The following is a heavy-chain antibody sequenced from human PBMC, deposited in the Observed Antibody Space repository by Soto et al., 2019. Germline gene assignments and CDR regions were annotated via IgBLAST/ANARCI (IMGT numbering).Heavy chain of an antibody. CDR2: IYYSGST. V-gene: IGHV4-30-4*01. J-gene: IGHJ6*02. CDR3: ARDNIFGILYGGMDV. D-gene: IGHD3-3*02. Sequence: TLSLTCTVSGGSISSGDYYWSWIRQPPGKGLEWIGYIYYSGSTYYNPSLKSRVTISVDTSKNQFSLKLSSVTAADTAVYYCARDNIFGILYGGMDVWGQGTTVTVSS. CDR1: GGSISSGDYY.